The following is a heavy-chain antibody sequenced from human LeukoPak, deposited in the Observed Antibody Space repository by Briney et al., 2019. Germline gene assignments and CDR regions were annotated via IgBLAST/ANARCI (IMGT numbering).Heavy chain of an antibody. V-gene: IGHV3-48*01. CDR3: ARVGNGFGSPQWALDI. Sequence: PGGSLRLSCAASGFVSSDYTMSWVRQAPGKGLECVSYIIGGINTIYYTDSVKGRFTISRDTAKNSLQLQMNSLRAEDTALYYCARVGNGFGSPQWALDIWGQGTWVTVST. J-gene: IGHJ3*02. CDR2: IIGGINTI. D-gene: IGHD3-3*01. CDR1: GFVSSDYT.